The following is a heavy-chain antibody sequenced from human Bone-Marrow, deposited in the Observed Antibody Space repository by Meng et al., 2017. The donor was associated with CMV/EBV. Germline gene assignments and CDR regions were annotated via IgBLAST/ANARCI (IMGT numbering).Heavy chain of an antibody. CDR3: ARDLGVGAAGY. Sequence: ASVKVSCKASGYTFSDYFLHWVRQAPGQGLEWMGWINPKSGVTNYAQRFQDRVTMTTDTSIRTVYMDLRRLTSDDTAIFYCARDLGVGAAGYWGQGTLVTVSS. J-gene: IGHJ4*01. CDR1: GYTFSDYF. CDR2: INPKSGVT. V-gene: IGHV1-2*02. D-gene: IGHD3-3*01.